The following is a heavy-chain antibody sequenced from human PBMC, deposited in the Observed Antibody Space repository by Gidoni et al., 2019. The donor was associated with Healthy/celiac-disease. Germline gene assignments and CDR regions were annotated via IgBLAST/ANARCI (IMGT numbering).Heavy chain of an antibody. CDR1: GFTFSSYE. Sequence: EVQLVESGGGLVQPGGSLRLSCAASGFTFSSYEMNWVRQAPGKGLEWVSYISSSGSTIYYADSVKGRFTNSRDNAKNSLYLQMNSLRAEDTAVYYCAREGGYSDAFDIWGQGTMVTVSS. V-gene: IGHV3-48*03. D-gene: IGHD1-26*01. CDR3: AREGGYSDAFDI. CDR2: ISSSGSTI. J-gene: IGHJ3*02.